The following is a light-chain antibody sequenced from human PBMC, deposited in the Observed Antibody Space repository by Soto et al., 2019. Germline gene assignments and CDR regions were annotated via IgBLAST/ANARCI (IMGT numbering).Light chain of an antibody. CDR1: SSDVGGYNY. V-gene: IGLV2-14*03. Sequence: QSVLTQPASVSGSPGQSTTISCTGTSSDVGGYNYVSWYQHHPGKATKLMIYNVNNRPSGVSNRLSGSKSGNTASLTISRLQAEDEADYFCTSYTSTSTPYVFGSGTKVTVL. CDR3: TSYTSTSTPYV. CDR2: NVN. J-gene: IGLJ1*01.